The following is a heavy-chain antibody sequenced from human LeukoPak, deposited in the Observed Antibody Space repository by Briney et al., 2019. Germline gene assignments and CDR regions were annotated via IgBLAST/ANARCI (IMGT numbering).Heavy chain of an antibody. J-gene: IGHJ4*02. V-gene: IGHV4-30-4*01. Sequence: SSETLSLTCTVSGGSISSGDYYRSWIRQPPGKGLEWIGYIYYSGSTYYNPSLKSRVTISVDTSKNQFSLKLSSVTAADTAVYYYARYCSSTSCLPNTLDYWGQGTLVTVSS. D-gene: IGHD2-2*01. CDR1: GGSISSGDYY. CDR2: IYYSGST. CDR3: ARYCSSTSCLPNTLDY.